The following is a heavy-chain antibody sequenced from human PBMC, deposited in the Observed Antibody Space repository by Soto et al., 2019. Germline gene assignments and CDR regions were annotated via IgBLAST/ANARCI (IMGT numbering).Heavy chain of an antibody. CDR2: ISSSSSYI. CDR1: GFTFSSYS. J-gene: IGHJ4*02. CDR3: AKDMAPRDNDFWSGDFDY. V-gene: IGHV3-21*04. D-gene: IGHD3-3*01. Sequence: GGSLRLSCAASGFTFSSYSMNWFRQAPGKGLEWVSSISSSSSYIYYADSVKGRFTISRDNAKNSLYLQMNSLRAEDTALYYYAKDMAPRDNDFWSGDFDYWGQGTLVTVYS.